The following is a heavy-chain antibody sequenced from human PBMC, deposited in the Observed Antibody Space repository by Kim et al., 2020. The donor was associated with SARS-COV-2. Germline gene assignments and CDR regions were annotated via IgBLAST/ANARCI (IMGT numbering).Heavy chain of an antibody. CDR2: IWYDGSNK. J-gene: IGHJ6*03. V-gene: IGHV3-33*01. CDR3: AREIYYYYYMDV. Sequence: GGSLRLSCAASGFTFSSYGMHWVRQAPGKGLEWVAVIWYDGSNKYYADSVKGRFTISRDNSKNTLYLQMNGLRAEDTAVYYCAREIYYYYYMDVWGKGTTVTVSS. CDR1: GFTFSSYG.